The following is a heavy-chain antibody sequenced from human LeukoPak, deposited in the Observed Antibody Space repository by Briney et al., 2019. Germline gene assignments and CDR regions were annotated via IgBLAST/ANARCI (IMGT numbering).Heavy chain of an antibody. CDR3: IRDFRSADL. J-gene: IGHJ5*02. CDR2: IYVDGRTT. CDR1: GFTFSNYW. Sequence: GGSLRLSCVASGFTFSNYWMHWVRQPPGKGLVWVSRIYVDGRTTNYADSVKGRFTISRDNAKNTVYLEMNSLSVKDTATYYCIRDFRSADLWGQGTLVTVTS. V-gene: IGHV3-74*01.